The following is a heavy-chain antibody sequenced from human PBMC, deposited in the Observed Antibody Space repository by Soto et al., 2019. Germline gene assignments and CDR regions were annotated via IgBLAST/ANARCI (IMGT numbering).Heavy chain of an antibody. J-gene: IGHJ6*04. V-gene: IGHV3-74*01. CDR1: GFTLSGRS. CDR3: ARGWFGPDV. D-gene: IGHD3-10*01. CDR2: IDNAGTDS. Sequence: EVQLVESGGGLVQPGGSLRLSCAASGFTLSGRSMHWVRQAPGKGLVWASGIDNAGTDSTYADSVKGRFTSSRVNAKNMLYLQMNSLRVEDTAVYYCARGWFGPDVWGKGTTVTVSS.